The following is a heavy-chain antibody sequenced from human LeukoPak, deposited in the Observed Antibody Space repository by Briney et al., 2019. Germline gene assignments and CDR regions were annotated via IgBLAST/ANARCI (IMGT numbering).Heavy chain of an antibody. V-gene: IGHV3-30*03. CDR1: GFTFSSYG. J-gene: IGHJ5*02. CDR2: ISYDGSNK. Sequence: GRSLRLSCAASGFTFSSYGMHWVRQAPGKGLEWVAVISYDGSNKYYADSVKGRFTISRDNSKNTLYLQMNSLRAEDTAVYYCARDSKGYNWFDPWGQGTLVTVSS. D-gene: IGHD3-3*02. CDR3: ARDSKGYNWFDP.